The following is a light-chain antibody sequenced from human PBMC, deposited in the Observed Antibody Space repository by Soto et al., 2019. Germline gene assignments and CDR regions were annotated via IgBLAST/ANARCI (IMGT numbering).Light chain of an antibody. V-gene: IGLV2-11*01. CDR3: NSRGGSRPYYV. J-gene: IGLJ1*01. Sequence: QSALTQPRSVSGSPGQSVTISCTGTSSDVGNYNYVSWYQQDPGKAPKLMISDVSKRPSGVPDRFSGSKSGNTASLTISGLQAEDEADYYCNSRGGSRPYYVFGTGTKLTVL. CDR2: DVS. CDR1: SSDVGNYNY.